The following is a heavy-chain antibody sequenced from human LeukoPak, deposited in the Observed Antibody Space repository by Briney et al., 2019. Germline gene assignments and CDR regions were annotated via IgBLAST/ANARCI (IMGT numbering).Heavy chain of an antibody. CDR1: GFTFSTYS. J-gene: IGHJ4*02. Sequence: GGSLRLSCVASGFTFSTYSMTWVRQAPGKGLEWVSYIDSSSSTIYYADSVRGRFTISRDNAKNSLFLQMNSLRDEDTAVYYCARVGLLVTQILYYFDHWGQGTLVTVSS. CDR3: ARVGLLVTQILYYFDH. CDR2: IDSSSSTI. D-gene: IGHD4-23*01. V-gene: IGHV3-48*02.